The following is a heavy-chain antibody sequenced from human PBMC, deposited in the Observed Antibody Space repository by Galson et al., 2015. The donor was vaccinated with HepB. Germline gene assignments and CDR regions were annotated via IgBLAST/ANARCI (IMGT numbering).Heavy chain of an antibody. J-gene: IGHJ6*03. CDR1: GFTFSSYG. D-gene: IGHD5-12*01. CDR3: AKDTYSGYGDYYYYMDV. V-gene: IGHV3-30*18. CDR2: ISYDGSNK. Sequence: SLRLSCAASGFTFSSYGMHWVRQAPGKGLEWVAVISYDGSNKYYAESVKGRFTISRDNSKNTLYLQMNSLRAEDTAVYYCAKDTYSGYGDYYYYMDVWGKGTTVIVSS.